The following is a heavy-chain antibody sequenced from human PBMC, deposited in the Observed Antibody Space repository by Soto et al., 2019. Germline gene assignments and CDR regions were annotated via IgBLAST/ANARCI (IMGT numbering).Heavy chain of an antibody. CDR1: GGSVTTSDHY. D-gene: IGHD2-2*01. V-gene: IGHV4-39*01. J-gene: IGHJ5*01. CDR3: VRHGDIVVGPGTRPNNMDS. CDR2: VYYSEST. Sequence: LQLQESGPGLLKPSETLSLTCTVSGGSVTTSDHYWSWIRQPPGKGLEWIGTVYYSESTYYNPSLKSRVIMPVDTSKNLFSLRLRSVTAADTAVYYCVRHGDIVVGPGTRPNNMDSWGQGTLVTVSS.